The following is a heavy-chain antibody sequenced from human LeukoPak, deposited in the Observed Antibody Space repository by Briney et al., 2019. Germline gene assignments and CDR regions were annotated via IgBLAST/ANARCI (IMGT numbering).Heavy chain of an antibody. J-gene: IGHJ4*02. CDR1: GFNFNNYF. V-gene: IGHV3-23*01. Sequence: GGSVRLSCLASGFNFNNYFMNGVGQARGKGVEGVSVIRLEGGHTHKADSVKGRFTISKDNFKIMVYLQMNSLRAEDTAIYYCGKDGHCPDSVCPTKIVVAGYVDHWGQGTLVTVSS. D-gene: IGHD5/OR15-5a*01. CDR2: IRLEGGHT. CDR3: GKDGHCPDSVCPTKIVVAGYVDH.